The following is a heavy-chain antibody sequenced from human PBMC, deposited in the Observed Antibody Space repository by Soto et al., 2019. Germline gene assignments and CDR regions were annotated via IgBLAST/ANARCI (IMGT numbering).Heavy chain of an antibody. CDR2: ISAYNGNT. CDR1: GYTFTSYG. J-gene: IGHJ4*02. D-gene: IGHD3-22*01. V-gene: IGHV1-18*01. CDR3: ARVRSYYYDSSGYYHTPYHFDY. Sequence: GASVKVSCKASGYTFTSYGISWVRQAPGQGLEWMGWISAYNGNTNYAQKLQGRVTMTTDTSTSTAYMELRSLRSDDTAVYYCARVRSYYYDSSGYYHTPYHFDYWGQGTLVTVSS.